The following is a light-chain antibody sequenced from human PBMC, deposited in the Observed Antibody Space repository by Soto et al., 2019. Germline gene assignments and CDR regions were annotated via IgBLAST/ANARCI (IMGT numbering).Light chain of an antibody. Sequence: QSVLTQPASVPGSPGQSITIPCTGTSSDVGGYNYVSWYQQHPVKAPKLMIYDVSNRPSGVSNRFSGSKSGNTASLTISGLQAEDEADYYCSSYTSSSTVFGTGXKVTVL. CDR2: DVS. CDR1: SSDVGGYNY. CDR3: SSYTSSSTV. J-gene: IGLJ1*01. V-gene: IGLV2-14*01.